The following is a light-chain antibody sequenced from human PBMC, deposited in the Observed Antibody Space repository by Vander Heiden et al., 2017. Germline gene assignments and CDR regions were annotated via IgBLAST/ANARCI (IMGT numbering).Light chain of an antibody. Sequence: DMEMTQSPSSLPACVGDRVTITCWASQRVSGYSYWNQQKPGKAPKLLIYAASSLQSRVPSRFSGSGSGTDVTLTISSLQPEDFATYYCRLCYSTPRTFSQGTKLEIK. CDR2: AAS. CDR3: RLCYSTPRT. V-gene: IGKV1-39*01. CDR1: QRVSGY. J-gene: IGKJ2*02.